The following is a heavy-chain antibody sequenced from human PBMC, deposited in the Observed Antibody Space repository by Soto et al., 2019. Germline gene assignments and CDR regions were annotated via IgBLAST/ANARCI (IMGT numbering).Heavy chain of an antibody. CDR3: ATFGIYDFWSGYLHRDAFDV. D-gene: IGHD3-3*01. CDR1: GFLSGSYG. V-gene: IGHV3-30*03. Sequence: GGSRRLSWTASGFLSGSYGLHWVRQAPGKGLEWVGIVSYDGSDSYYADSVKGRFTISRDNSNKTMYLQMNSLRTEDTALYYCATFGIYDFWSGYLHRDAFDVWGQGTMVTVSS. CDR2: VSYDGSDS. J-gene: IGHJ3*01.